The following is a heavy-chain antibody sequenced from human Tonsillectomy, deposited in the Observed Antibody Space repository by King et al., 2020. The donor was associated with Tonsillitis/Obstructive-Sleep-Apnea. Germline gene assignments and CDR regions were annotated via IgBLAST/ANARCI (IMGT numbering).Heavy chain of an antibody. CDR2: IWYDGSNK. CDR3: ARGEYDCSSTSCYGGAFWYFDL. V-gene: IGHV3-33*01. Sequence: VQLVESGGGVVQPGRSLRLSCAASGFTFSSYGMHWVRQAPGKGLEWVAVIWYDGSNKYYADSVKGRFTISRDNSKNTLYLQMNSLRAEDMAVYYCARGEYDCSSTSCYGGAFWYFDLWGRGTLVTVSS. CDR1: GFTFSSYG. J-gene: IGHJ2*01. D-gene: IGHD2-2*01.